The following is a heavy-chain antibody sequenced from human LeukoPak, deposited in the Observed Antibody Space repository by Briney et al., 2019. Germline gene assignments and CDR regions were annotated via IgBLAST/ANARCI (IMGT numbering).Heavy chain of an antibody. J-gene: IGHJ6*03. V-gene: IGHV3-7*01. Sequence: GGSLRLSCVASGFNFNNYDVHWVRQAPGKGLEWVANINQAGSEKYFVDSVKGRFTISRDNAKNSLYLQMNSLRAEDTAVYYCASRIWVGTTFHYYYYMDVWGKGTTVTVSS. CDR1: GFNFNNYD. CDR2: INQAGSEK. CDR3: ASRIWVGTTFHYYYYMDV. D-gene: IGHD1-26*01.